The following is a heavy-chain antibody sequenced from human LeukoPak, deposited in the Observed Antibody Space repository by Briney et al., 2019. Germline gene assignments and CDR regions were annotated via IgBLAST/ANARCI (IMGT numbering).Heavy chain of an antibody. CDR2: IKQDGSEK. Sequence: GGSLRLSCAASGFTFSSYWMSWVRQAPGKGLEWVANIKQDGSEKYYADSVKGRFTISRDNSKNTLYLQMNSLRAEDTAVYYCAKGGPGTTRRHWFDPWGQGTLVTVSS. CDR1: GFTFSSYW. J-gene: IGHJ5*02. V-gene: IGHV3-7*01. D-gene: IGHD1-7*01. CDR3: AKGGPGTTRRHWFDP.